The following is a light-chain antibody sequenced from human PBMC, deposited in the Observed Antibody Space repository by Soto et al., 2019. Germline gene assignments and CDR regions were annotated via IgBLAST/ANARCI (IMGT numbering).Light chain of an antibody. CDR3: QLFYGNPLT. CDR2: WAS. J-gene: IGKJ4*01. Sequence: DIVMTQSPDSLAVSLGERATINCKSSQSVLYSSNSKNYLAWYQQKPGQPPKVILYWASTRESGVPDRFSGSGSGTDFTLTISILQAEDVAVYYCQLFYGNPLTFGGGTKVEIK. V-gene: IGKV4-1*01. CDR1: QSVLYSSNSKNY.